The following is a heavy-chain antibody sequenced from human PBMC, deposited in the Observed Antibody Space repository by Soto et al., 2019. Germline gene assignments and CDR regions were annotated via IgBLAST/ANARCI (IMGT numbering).Heavy chain of an antibody. J-gene: IGHJ5*02. V-gene: IGHV3-48*01. CDR2: ISSSSSTI. Sequence: GGSLRLSCAASGFTFSSYSMNWVRQAPGKGLEWVSYISSSSSTIYYADSVKGRFTISRDNSKNTLYLQMNSLRAEDTAVYYCAKGKIPYGDSGGYVGFDPWGQGTLVTVSS. D-gene: IGHD4-17*01. CDR3: AKGKIPYGDSGGYVGFDP. CDR1: GFTFSSYS.